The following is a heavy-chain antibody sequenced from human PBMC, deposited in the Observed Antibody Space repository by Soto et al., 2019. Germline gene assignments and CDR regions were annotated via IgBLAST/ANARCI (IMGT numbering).Heavy chain of an antibody. CDR3: ARLTVGDYYDSSGLDY. V-gene: IGHV4-59*08. Sequence: SETLSLTCTVSGVSISRYYWSWIRQPPGKGLEWIGYIYYSGSTNYNPSLKSRVTISVDTSKNQFSLKLSSVTAADTAVYYCARLTVGDYYDSSGLDYWGQGTLVTVSS. CDR2: IYYSGST. D-gene: IGHD3-22*01. J-gene: IGHJ4*02. CDR1: GVSISRYY.